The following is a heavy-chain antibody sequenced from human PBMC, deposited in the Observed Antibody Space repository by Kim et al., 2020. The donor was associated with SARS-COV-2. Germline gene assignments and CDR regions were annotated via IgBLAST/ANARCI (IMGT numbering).Heavy chain of an antibody. CDR1: GYTFTSYA. D-gene: IGHD2-21*02. J-gene: IGHJ4*02. V-gene: IGHV1-3*01. CDR3: ARDRYCGGDCAFDY. Sequence: ASVKVSCKASGYTFTSYAMHWVRQAPGQRLEWMGWINAGNGNTKYSQKFQGRVTITRDTSASTAYMELNSLRSEDTAVYYCARDRYCGGDCAFDYWGQGTLVTVSS. CDR2: INAGNGNT.